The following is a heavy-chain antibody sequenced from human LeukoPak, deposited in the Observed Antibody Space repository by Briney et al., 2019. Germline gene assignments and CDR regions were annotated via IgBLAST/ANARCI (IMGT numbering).Heavy chain of an antibody. CDR3: ARGEYSYDSSGYRYYSYYYMDV. D-gene: IGHD3-22*01. Sequence: SETLSLTCTVSGGSISSYYWSWIRQPPGKGLEWIAYIYYSGSTNYNPSLKSRVTISVDTSKNQFSLKLSSVTAADTAVFYCARGEYSYDSSGYRYYSYYYMDVWGKGITVTISS. CDR1: GGSISSYY. V-gene: IGHV4-59*08. CDR2: IYYSGST. J-gene: IGHJ6*03.